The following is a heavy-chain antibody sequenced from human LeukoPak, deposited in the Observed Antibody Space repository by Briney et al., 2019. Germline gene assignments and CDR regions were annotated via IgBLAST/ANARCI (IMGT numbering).Heavy chain of an antibody. V-gene: IGHV3-48*04. D-gene: IGHD3-22*01. CDR3: AKEGDNTGYRYFDD. CDR2: INSSSGTI. CDR1: GFKLIGYS. Sequence: PGGSLRLSCAASGFKLIGYSMNWVRQAPGKGLEWVSYINSSSGTIIYADSVKGRFTISRDNVKNSLYLQMNSLRAEDTAVYYCAKEGDNTGYRYFDDWGQGTLVTVSS. J-gene: IGHJ4*02.